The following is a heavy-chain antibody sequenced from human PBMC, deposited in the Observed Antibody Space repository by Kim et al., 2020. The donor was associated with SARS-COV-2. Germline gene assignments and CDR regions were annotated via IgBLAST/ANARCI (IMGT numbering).Heavy chain of an antibody. V-gene: IGHV4-61*02. J-gene: IGHJ4*02. CDR3: ARGELWFDY. Sequence: GSTNYNPSLKSRVTISVDTSKNQFSLMLRSVTAADTAVYYCARGELWFDYWGQGTLVTVSS. D-gene: IGHD3-16*01. CDR2: GST.